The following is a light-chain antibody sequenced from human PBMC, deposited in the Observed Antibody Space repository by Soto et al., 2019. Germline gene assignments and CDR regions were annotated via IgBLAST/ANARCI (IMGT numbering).Light chain of an antibody. V-gene: IGLV3-1*01. J-gene: IGLJ2*01. CDR3: QVWDSSNVV. CDR1: KLGDKY. Sequence: SSELTQPPSVSVSPGQTASITCSGDKLGDKYACWYQQKPGQSPVLVIYQDNKRPSGIPERFSGSNSGNTATLTISGTQAMDEADYYCQVWDSSNVVFGGGTKLTVL. CDR2: QDN.